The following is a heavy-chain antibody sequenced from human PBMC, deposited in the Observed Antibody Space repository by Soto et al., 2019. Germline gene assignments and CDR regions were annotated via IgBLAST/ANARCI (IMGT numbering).Heavy chain of an antibody. J-gene: IGHJ5*02. V-gene: IGHV5-51*01. CDR1: GYSFTSYW. Sequence: EVQLVQSGAEVKKPGESLKISCKGSGYSFTSYWIGWVRQMPGKGLEWMGIIYPGDSDTRYSPSFQGQVTISADKSITTAYLQWSSLKASDTAMYYCARQVSSGSYLDDHWFDPWGQGTLVTVSS. CDR3: ARQVSSGSYLDDHWFDP. CDR2: IYPGDSDT. D-gene: IGHD1-26*01.